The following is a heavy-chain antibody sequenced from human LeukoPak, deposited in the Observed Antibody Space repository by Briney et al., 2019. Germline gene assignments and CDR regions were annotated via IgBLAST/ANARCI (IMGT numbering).Heavy chain of an antibody. D-gene: IGHD6-13*01. J-gene: IGHJ1*01. V-gene: IGHV4-39*07. Sequence: SETLSLTCTVSGGSINSSSYYWAWIRQPPGKGLEWIGEINHSGSTNYNPSLKSRVTISVDTSKNQFSLKLSSVTAADTAVYYCASSVRGHSSSWPHWGQGTLVTVSS. CDR3: ASSVRGHSSSWPH. CDR1: GGSINSSSYY. CDR2: INHSGST.